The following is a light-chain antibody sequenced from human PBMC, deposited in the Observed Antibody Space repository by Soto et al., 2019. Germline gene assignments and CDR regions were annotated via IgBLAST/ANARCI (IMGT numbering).Light chain of an antibody. Sequence: QTVVTQEPSLTVSPGGTVTLTCGSSTGAVTSNHHPYWFQQKAGQAPRTLIYDTSNKHSWIPARFSGSLLGDKAALTLSGAQPEDAAQYYCLLSYNAARVFGGGTKLTVL. CDR2: DTS. CDR3: LLSYNAARV. J-gene: IGLJ2*01. V-gene: IGLV7-46*01. CDR1: TGAVTSNHH.